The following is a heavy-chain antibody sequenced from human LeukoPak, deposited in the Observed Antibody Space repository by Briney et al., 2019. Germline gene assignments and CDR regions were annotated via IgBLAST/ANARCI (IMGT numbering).Heavy chain of an antibody. CDR3: ARGEQPVNWFDP. CDR1: GGSISSHY. Sequence: AETLSLSCTVSGGSISSHYWSWVRQAPGKGLEWVGYIYYSGSTKYNPSLKSRVTISVDTSKNQFSLKLSSVTAADTAVYYCARGEQPVNWFDPWGQGTLVTVSS. V-gene: IGHV4-59*11. J-gene: IGHJ5*02. D-gene: IGHD6-6*01. CDR2: IYYSGST.